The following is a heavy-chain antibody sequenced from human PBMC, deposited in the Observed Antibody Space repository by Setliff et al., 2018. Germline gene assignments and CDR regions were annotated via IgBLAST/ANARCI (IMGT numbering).Heavy chain of an antibody. J-gene: IGHJ6*02. Sequence: ASVKVSCKASGYTFTYYGISWVRQAPGQGLEWMGWISGHNGNTNYAQKFQGRVTLTTDTFTDTAYMELRGLRFDDTAIYYCAKEPAVTMTESIRRSYYDYALDVWGQGTAVTVSS. CDR3: AKEPAVTMTESIRRSYYDYALDV. V-gene: IGHV1-18*01. CDR1: GYTFTYYG. CDR2: ISGHNGNT. D-gene: IGHD3-22*01.